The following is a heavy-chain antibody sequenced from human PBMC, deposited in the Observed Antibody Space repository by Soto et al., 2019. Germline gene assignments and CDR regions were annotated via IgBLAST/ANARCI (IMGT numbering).Heavy chain of an antibody. D-gene: IGHD2-21*02. CDR1: GFTFSSSD. V-gene: IGHV3-13*01. J-gene: IGHJ2*01. CDR2: IGTIDDT. Sequence: EVQLVESGGGLVQPGESLRLSCAASGFTFSSSDMHWVRQAPGKGLEWVSAIGTIDDTYYPGSVKGRFTISRENAKNSLSRQMTSLPAGDTAVYYCVREGRSGAWNDWYSDLWGRGTLVTVSS. CDR3: VREGRSGAWNDWYSDL.